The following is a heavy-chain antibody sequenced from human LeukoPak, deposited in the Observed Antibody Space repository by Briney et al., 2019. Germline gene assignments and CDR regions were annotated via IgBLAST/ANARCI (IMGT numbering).Heavy chain of an antibody. D-gene: IGHD3-22*01. V-gene: IGHV1-69*13. Sequence: SVKVSCKASGGTFSSYAISWVRQAPGQGLKWMGGIIPIFGTANYAQKFQGRVTITADESTSTAYMELSSLRSEDTAVYYCARGDHYDSSGYYSNWGQGTLVTVSS. CDR3: ARGDHYDSSGYYSN. J-gene: IGHJ4*02. CDR1: GGTFSSYA. CDR2: IIPIFGTA.